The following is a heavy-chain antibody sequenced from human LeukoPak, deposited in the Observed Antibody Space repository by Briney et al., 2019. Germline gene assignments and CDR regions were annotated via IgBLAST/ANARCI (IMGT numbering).Heavy chain of an antibody. CDR3: AKGFWNYVEGADY. CDR1: GFTFDDYA. V-gene: IGHV3-9*01. CDR2: ISWNSGSI. J-gene: IGHJ4*02. D-gene: IGHD1-7*01. Sequence: PGGSLRLSCAASGFTFDDYAMHWVRQAPGKGLEWVSGISWNSGSIGYADSVKGRFTISRDNAKNSLYLQMNSLRAEDTALYYRAKGFWNYVEGADYWGQGTLVTVSS.